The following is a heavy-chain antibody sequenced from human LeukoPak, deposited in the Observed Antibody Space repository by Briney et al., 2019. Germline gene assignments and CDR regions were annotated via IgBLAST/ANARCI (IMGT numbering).Heavy chain of an antibody. CDR1: EFTFSNYA. V-gene: IGHV3-11*04. Sequence: GGSLRLSCVGSEFTFSNYAMSWVRQAPGKGLEWVSYISRGGTSIYYADPVKGRFTISRDNAKNSLYLQMNNLRAEDTAVYYCARGGLDYDLNYYYYMDVWGKGTTVTVSS. D-gene: IGHD3-3*01. J-gene: IGHJ6*03. CDR3: ARGGLDYDLNYYYYMDV. CDR2: ISRGGTSI.